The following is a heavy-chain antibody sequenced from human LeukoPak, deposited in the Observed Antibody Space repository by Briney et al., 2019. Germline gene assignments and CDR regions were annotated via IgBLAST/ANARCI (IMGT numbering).Heavy chain of an antibody. D-gene: IGHD2-2*01. CDR1: GFTFSSHG. CDR2: ISPSGGIT. CDR3: AKDSLRTVPKASFDS. J-gene: IGHJ4*02. Sequence: GGSLRLSCAASGFTFSSHGMNWVRQAPGKGLEWVSGISPSGGITYYTDSVKGRFTISRDNSKNTVSLQMNSLRAEDRAVYYCAKDSLRTVPKASFDSWGQGTLVTVSS. V-gene: IGHV3-23*01.